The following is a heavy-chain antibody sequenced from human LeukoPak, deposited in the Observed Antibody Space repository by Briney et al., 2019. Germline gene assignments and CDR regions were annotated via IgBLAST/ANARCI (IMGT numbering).Heavy chain of an antibody. CDR2: ISGSGGST. V-gene: IGHV3-23*01. CDR1: GFTFSSYA. Sequence: PGGSLRLSCAASGFTFSSYAMSWVRQAPGKGLEWVSAISGSGGSTYYADSVKGRFTISRDNAKNTLYLQMNSLRAGDTAVYFCAKRGVVIRVILVGFHKQAYYFDSWGQGALVTVSS. J-gene: IGHJ4*02. D-gene: IGHD3-10*01. CDR3: AKRGVVIRVILVGFHKQAYYFDS.